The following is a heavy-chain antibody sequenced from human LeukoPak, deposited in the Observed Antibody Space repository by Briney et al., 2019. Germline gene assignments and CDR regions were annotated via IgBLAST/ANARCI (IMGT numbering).Heavy chain of an antibody. CDR2: MNPNSGDT. CDR1: GYSFTSYD. D-gene: IGHD1-7*01. CDR3: VQFELDY. Sequence: ASVKVSCKASGYSFTSYDINWVRQAPGQGLEWMGWMNPNSGDTGYAQKFQGRVTMTRDTSISTAYMDLSRLRSDDTAVYYCVQFELDYWGQGTLVTVSS. V-gene: IGHV1-8*01. J-gene: IGHJ4*02.